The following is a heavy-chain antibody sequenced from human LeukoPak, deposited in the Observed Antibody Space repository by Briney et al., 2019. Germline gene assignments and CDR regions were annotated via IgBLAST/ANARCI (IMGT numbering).Heavy chain of an antibody. CDR1: GYTFTSYD. CDR3: AADPITTLAFDI. CDR2: MNPNSGNT. V-gene: IGHV1-8*01. D-gene: IGHD3-3*01. Sequence: ASVKVSCKASGYTFTSYDINWVRQATGQGLEWMGWMNPNSGNTGYAQKFQGRVTMTRNTSISTAYMELSSLRSEDTAVYYCAADPITTLAFDIWGQGTMVTVSS. J-gene: IGHJ3*02.